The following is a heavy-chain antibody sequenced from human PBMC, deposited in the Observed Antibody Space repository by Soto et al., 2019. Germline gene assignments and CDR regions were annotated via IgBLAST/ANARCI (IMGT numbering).Heavy chain of an antibody. V-gene: IGHV3-7*01. CDR2: IKEDGSEK. J-gene: IGHJ3*02. Sequence: GGSLRLSCAASGFTFSDYGMHWVRQAPGKGLEWVANIKEDGSEKYYVDSVKGRFTISRDNAKNSLYLQMNSPRAEDTAMYYCARDLAFGAFDIWGHGTMVTVSS. D-gene: IGHD3-16*01. CDR3: ARDLAFGAFDI. CDR1: GFTFSDYG.